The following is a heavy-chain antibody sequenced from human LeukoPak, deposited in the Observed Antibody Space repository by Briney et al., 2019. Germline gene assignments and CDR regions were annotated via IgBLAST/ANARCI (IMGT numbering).Heavy chain of an antibody. D-gene: IGHD5-18*01. CDR2: INSDGSST. J-gene: IGHJ4*02. V-gene: IGHV3-74*01. CDR1: GFTFSSYW. Sequence: GGSLRLSCEASGFTFSSYWMHWVRQAPGKGLVWVSRINSDGSSTSYADSVKGRVTISRDNANNTLSLQMNSLRAEDTAVYFCAREASSGTAMVDYWGQGTLVSVSS. CDR3: AREASSGTAMVDY.